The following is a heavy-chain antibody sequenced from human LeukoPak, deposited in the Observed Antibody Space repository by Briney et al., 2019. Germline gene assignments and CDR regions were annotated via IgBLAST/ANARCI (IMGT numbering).Heavy chain of an antibody. CDR2: INHSGST. CDR1: GGSFSGYY. CDR3: ARGVYDYVWGSYRYTASYYFDY. Sequence: NPSETLSLTCAVYGGSFSGYYWSWIRQPPGKGLEWIGEINHSGSTNYNPSLKSRVTILVDTSKNQFSLKLSSVTAADTAVYYCARGVYDYVWGSYRYTASYYFDYWGQGTLVTVSS. V-gene: IGHV4-34*01. D-gene: IGHD3-16*02. J-gene: IGHJ4*02.